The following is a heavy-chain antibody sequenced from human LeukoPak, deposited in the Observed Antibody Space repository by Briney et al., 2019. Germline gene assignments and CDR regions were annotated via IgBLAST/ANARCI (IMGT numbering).Heavy chain of an antibody. CDR1: GFTFSSYW. V-gene: IGHV3-7*01. CDR3: ARGIIAADGDYFDY. CDR2: IKQDGSEK. J-gene: IGHJ4*02. Sequence: GGSLRLSCAASGFTFSSYWMSWVRQAPGKGLEWVANIKQDGSEKYYVDSVKGRFTISRDNAKNSLYLQMNSLRAEDTAVYYCARGIIAADGDYFDYWGQGTLVTVSS. D-gene: IGHD6-13*01.